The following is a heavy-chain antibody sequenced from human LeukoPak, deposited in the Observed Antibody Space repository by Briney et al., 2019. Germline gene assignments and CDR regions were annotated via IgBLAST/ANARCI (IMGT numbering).Heavy chain of an antibody. CDR1: GFSFSSYA. D-gene: IGHD6-19*01. J-gene: IGHJ4*02. CDR3: ARDRRYSSGWYDY. V-gene: IGHV3-23*01. CDR2: ISGSGGST. Sequence: GSLRLSCAASGFSFSSYAMSWVRQAPGKGLQWVSAISGSGGSTYYADSVQGRFTISRDNSKNTLYLQMNSLRAEDTAVYYCARDRRYSSGWYDYWGQGTLVTVSS.